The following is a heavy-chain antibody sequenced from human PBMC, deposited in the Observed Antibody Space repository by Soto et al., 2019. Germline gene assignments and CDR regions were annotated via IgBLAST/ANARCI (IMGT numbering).Heavy chain of an antibody. CDR2: IIPILGIA. J-gene: IGHJ5*02. Sequence: ASVKVSCKASGGTFSSYTISWVRQAPGQGLEWMGRIIPILGIANYAQKFQGRVTITADKSTSTAYMELSSLRSEDTAVYYCAREAVVAATWFDPWGQGTLVTVS. D-gene: IGHD2-15*01. CDR3: AREAVVAATWFDP. CDR1: GGTFSSYT. V-gene: IGHV1-69*04.